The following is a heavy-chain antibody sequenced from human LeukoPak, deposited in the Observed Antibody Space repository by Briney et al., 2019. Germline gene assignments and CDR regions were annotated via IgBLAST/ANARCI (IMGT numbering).Heavy chain of an antibody. Sequence: ASVRVSCKASGYTFTDYFMQWVRHGPGQGLEWMGWINPDSGGTSYAQKFQGRVTMTRDTSINTVYMELSRLRSDDTAVYYCARDYELGTAGSAYEFFDYWGQGSLVTASS. V-gene: IGHV1-2*02. J-gene: IGHJ4*02. CDR3: ARDYELGTAGSAYEFFDY. CDR2: INPDSGGT. D-gene: IGHD6-13*01. CDR1: GYTFTDYF.